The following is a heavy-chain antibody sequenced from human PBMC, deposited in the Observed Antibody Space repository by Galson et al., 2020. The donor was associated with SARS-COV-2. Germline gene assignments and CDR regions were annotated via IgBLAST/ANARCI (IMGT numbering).Heavy chain of an antibody. V-gene: IGHV4-59*08. CDR2: FYNSGDT. CDR3: ARLPVGYYGMDV. J-gene: IGHJ6*02. Sequence: ETSETLSLTCTVSGGSMSNYYWSWMRQPPGKGLEWIVYFYNSGDTKHNGDMKYSPSLKSRVSISLDTSENQFSLQLTSVTAADTAVYYCARLPVGYYGMDVWGQGTTVTVSS. CDR1: GGSMSNYY.